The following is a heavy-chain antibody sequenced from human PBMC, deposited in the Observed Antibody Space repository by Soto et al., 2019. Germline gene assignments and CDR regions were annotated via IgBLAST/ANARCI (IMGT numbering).Heavy chain of an antibody. D-gene: IGHD2-15*01. V-gene: IGHV1-18*04. J-gene: IGHJ6*02. CDR2: ISAYNGNT. Sequence: QVPLVQSGAEVKKPGASVKVSCKASGYTFTSYGISWVRQAPGQGLDWMGWISAYNGNTKYAQDLQGRVTMTTDTSTITAYMELRSLRSDDTAMYYCARFSEGSSNTYYFYYGMDVWGQGTTVTVSS. CDR3: ARFSEGSSNTYYFYYGMDV. CDR1: GYTFTSYG.